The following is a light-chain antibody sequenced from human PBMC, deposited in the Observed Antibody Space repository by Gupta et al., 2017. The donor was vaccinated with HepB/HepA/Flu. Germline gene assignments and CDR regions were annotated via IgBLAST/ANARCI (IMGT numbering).Light chain of an antibody. V-gene: IGLV3-19*01. CDR1: SLRSYY. CDR3: NSRDSSGNHLVV. Sequence: SSELTQDPAVSVALGKTVRITCQGDSLRSYYASWYQQKPAQAPVLIIYGKNNRPSGIPDRFSGSSSGNTASLTITGAQAEDEADYYCNSRDSSGNHLVVFGGGTKLTVL. CDR2: GKN. J-gene: IGLJ2*01.